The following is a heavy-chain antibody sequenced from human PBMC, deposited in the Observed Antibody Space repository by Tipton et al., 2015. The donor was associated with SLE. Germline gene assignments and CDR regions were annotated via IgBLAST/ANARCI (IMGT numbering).Heavy chain of an antibody. V-gene: IGHV4-34*01. Sequence: TLSLTCAVYGGSFSGYYWSWIRQPPGKGLEWIGEINHSGSTNYNPSLKSRVTISVDTSKNQFSLKLSSVTAADTAVYYCARTSGLLMVEYWGQGTLVTVSA. CDR1: GGSFSGYY. J-gene: IGHJ4*02. CDR2: INHSGST. CDR3: ARTSGLLMVEY. D-gene: IGHD3-10*01.